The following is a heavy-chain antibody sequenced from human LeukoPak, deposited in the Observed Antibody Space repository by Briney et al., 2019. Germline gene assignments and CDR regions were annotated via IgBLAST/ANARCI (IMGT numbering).Heavy chain of an antibody. V-gene: IGHV4-39*07. CDR3: ARRGGRFDW. D-gene: IGHD3-10*01. CDR1: GGSISSSSYY. J-gene: IGHJ4*02. CDR2: IYYIGST. Sequence: SETLSLTCTVSGGSISSSSYYWAWIRQPPGKELEWIGSIYYIGSTYYNPSLKSRVTIPVDTSKNQFSLKLSSVAAADTAFYYCARRGGRFDWWGQGTLVTVSS.